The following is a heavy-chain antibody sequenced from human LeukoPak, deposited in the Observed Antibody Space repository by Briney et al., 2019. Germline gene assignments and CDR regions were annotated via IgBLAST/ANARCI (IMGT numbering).Heavy chain of an antibody. D-gene: IGHD6-13*01. CDR1: GFTFSSYT. V-gene: IGHV3-21*01. CDR2: IAGGSSNI. CDR3: AREFSSSWYWGFDY. Sequence: GGALRLSCAASGFTFSSYTMNWVRQAPGKGLEWVSSIAGGSSNIYYADSVKGRFTISRDNAKNSLYLQMNSLRAEDTAVYYCAREFSSSWYWGFDYWGQGTLVTVSS. J-gene: IGHJ4*02.